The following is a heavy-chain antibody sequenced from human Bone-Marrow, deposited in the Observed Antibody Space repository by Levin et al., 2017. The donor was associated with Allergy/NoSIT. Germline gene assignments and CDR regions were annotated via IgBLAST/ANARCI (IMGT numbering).Heavy chain of an antibody. J-gene: IGHJ4*02. Sequence: GESLKISCAASGFTFSSYGMHWVRQAPGKGLEWVAVISYDGSNKYYADSVKGRFTISRDNSKNTLYLQMNSLRAEDTAVYYCANHRSGWRDYWGQGTLVTVSS. CDR1: GFTFSSYG. V-gene: IGHV3-30*18. CDR3: ANHRSGWRDY. D-gene: IGHD6-19*01. CDR2: ISYDGSNK.